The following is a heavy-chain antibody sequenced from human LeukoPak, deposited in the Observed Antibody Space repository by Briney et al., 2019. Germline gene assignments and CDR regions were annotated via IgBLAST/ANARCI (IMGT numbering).Heavy chain of an antibody. J-gene: IGHJ4*02. CDR1: GGSFSGYY. D-gene: IGHD2-15*01. Sequence: SETLSLTCAVYGGSFSGYYWSWIRQPPGKGLEWIGEINHSGSTNYNPSLKSRVTISVDTSKNQFSLKLSSVTAADTAVYYCARRVVVVAAFDYWGQGTLVTVSS. V-gene: IGHV4-34*01. CDR2: INHSGST. CDR3: ARRVVVVAAFDY.